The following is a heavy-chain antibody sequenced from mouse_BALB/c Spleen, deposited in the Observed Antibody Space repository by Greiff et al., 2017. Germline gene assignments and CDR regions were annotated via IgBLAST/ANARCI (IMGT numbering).Heavy chain of an antibody. D-gene: IGHD2-3*01. J-gene: IGHJ2*01. Sequence: QVQLQQSGPELVKPGASVKISCKASGYAFSSSWMNWVKQRPGQGLEWIGRIYPGDGDTNYNGKFKGKATLTADKSSSTAYMQLSSLTSVDSAVYFCARSGGAYDGYYVGYFDYWGQGTTLTVSS. CDR1: GYAFSSSW. V-gene: IGHV1-82*01. CDR2: IYPGDGDT. CDR3: ARSGGAYDGYYVGYFDY.